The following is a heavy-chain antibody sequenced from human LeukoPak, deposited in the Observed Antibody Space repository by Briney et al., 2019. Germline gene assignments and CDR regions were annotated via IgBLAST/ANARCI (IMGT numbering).Heavy chain of an antibody. D-gene: IGHD3-22*01. Sequence: SETLSLTCTVSGGSISNLNYYWSWIRQPAGKGLEWIGRIYASGSTSYNPSLKSRVTISVDTSKNQFSLKLSSVTAADTAVYYCARESQSYYYDSSGYYLSSRYGMDVWGQGTTVTVSS. CDR2: IYASGST. CDR1: GGSISNLNYY. V-gene: IGHV4-61*02. J-gene: IGHJ6*02. CDR3: ARESQSYYYDSSGYYLSSRYGMDV.